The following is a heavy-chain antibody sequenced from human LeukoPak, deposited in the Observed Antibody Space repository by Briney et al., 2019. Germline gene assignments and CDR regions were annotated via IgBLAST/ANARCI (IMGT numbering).Heavy chain of an antibody. CDR1: GDSFSGYY. V-gene: IGHV4-34*01. CDR3: ARSWAGMYYPFYYFDF. Sequence: SETLSLTCAVYGDSFSGYYWSWIRQPPGKGLEWIAEINHRGSTHYNPSLKSRVNISVDTSKNQFSLNLDSVTAADTAVCYCARSWAGMYYPFYYFDFWGQGTLVSVSS. J-gene: IGHJ4*02. D-gene: IGHD1-26*01. CDR2: INHRGST.